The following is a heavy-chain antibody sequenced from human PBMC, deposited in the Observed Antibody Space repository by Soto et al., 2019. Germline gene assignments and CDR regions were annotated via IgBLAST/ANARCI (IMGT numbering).Heavy chain of an antibody. CDR3: ARDLGYYDSSGYFDY. J-gene: IGHJ4*02. V-gene: IGHV3-11*01. CDR1: GLTFNEYY. Sequence: QVQVAESGGGLVKPGGSLKLSCAVSGLTFNEYYMSWIRQAPGKGLEWIAYISSSGDIMYYADSVKGRFTISRDNAKNSLYLQMNSLRAEDTAVYYCARDLGYYDSSGYFDYWGQGTLVTVSS. D-gene: IGHD3-22*01. CDR2: ISSSGDIM.